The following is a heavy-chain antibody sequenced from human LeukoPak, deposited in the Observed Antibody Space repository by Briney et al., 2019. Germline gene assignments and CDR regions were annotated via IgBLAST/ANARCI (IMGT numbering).Heavy chain of an antibody. CDR3: ARGMAAAYFDC. V-gene: IGHV3-53*01. CDR2: IYSGDST. J-gene: IGHJ4*02. CDR1: GFTVSSNY. Sequence: PGGSLRLSCAASGFTVSSNYMSWVRQAPGKGLEWVSIIYSGDSTYYADSVKGRFTISRDNSKNTLYLQMNSLRAEDTAVYYCARGMAAAYFDCWGQGTLVTVSS. D-gene: IGHD6-13*01.